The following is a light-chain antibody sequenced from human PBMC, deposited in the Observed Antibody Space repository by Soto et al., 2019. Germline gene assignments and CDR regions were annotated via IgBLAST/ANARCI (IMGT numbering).Light chain of an antibody. CDR3: SSYTSSSLYV. CDR2: EVS. J-gene: IGLJ1*01. Sequence: QSVLTQPASVSGSPGQSITISCTGTSSDVGGYKYVSWYQHHPGKAPKLMIYEVSNRPSGVSNRFSGSKSGNTASLTISGLQAEDEADYYCSSYTSSSLYVFGTGTKVTVL. V-gene: IGLV2-14*01. CDR1: SSDVGGYKY.